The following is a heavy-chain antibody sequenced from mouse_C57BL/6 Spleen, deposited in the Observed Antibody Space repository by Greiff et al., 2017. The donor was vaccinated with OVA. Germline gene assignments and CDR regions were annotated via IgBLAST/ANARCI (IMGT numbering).Heavy chain of an antibody. CDR1: GFNIKDYY. D-gene: IGHD2-13*01. CDR3: ARSGDRSYWLAY. Sequence: VLLQRSGAELVKPGASVKLSCTASGFNIKDYYMHWVKQRTEQGLEWIGRIVPEDGETTYAPKFQGKATILEDTSSNTACLQLSSLTSEDTAVNYCARSGDRSYWLAYWGQGTLVTVSA. CDR2: IVPEDGET. J-gene: IGHJ3*01. V-gene: IGHV14-2*01.